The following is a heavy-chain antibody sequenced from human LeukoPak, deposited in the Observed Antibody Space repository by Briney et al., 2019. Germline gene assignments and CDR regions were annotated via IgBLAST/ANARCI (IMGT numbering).Heavy chain of an antibody. CDR1: GYTFTSYS. Sequence: ASVKVSCKASGYTFTSYSISWVRQAPGQGLEWMGWISAYNGNTNYAQKLQGRVTMTTDTSTSTAYKELRSLRSDDMAVYYCARAYCSSTSCYRWFDPWGQGTLVTVSS. J-gene: IGHJ5*02. D-gene: IGHD2-2*01. V-gene: IGHV1-18*03. CDR2: ISAYNGNT. CDR3: ARAYCSSTSCYRWFDP.